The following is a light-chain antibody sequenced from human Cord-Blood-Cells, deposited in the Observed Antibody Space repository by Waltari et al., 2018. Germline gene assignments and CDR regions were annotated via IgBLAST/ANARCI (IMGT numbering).Light chain of an antibody. Sequence: DIPMTQSPSSLSAFVGDRVTITCRASQSIRSYLNWYQQKQGKAPKLLVYAASSLQPGVPSRFSGNGSGTDSSLSIINLQPEDFATFDCQQSYSTPRTFGEGTKVEIK. V-gene: IGKV1-39*01. CDR3: QQSYSTPRT. CDR1: QSIRSY. J-gene: IGKJ1*01. CDR2: AAS.